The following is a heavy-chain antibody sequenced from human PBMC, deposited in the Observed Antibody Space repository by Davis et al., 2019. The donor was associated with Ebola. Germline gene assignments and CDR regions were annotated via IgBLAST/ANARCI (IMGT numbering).Heavy chain of an antibody. J-gene: IGHJ5*02. V-gene: IGHV3-9*01. CDR2: ISWNSDSI. CDR3: AKGRTIPLALDL. D-gene: IGHD2-2*02. Sequence: GGSLRLSCAGSGFTFGASAMHWVRQAPGKGLEWVSGISWNSDSIVYADSVKGRFTISRDNARNSLYLQMNSLRGEDTAFYYCAKGRTIPLALDLWGQGTLVTVSS. CDR1: GFTFGASA.